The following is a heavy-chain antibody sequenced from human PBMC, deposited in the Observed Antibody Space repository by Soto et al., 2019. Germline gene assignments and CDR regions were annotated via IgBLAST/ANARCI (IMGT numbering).Heavy chain of an antibody. V-gene: IGHV4-30-4*01. CDR3: ARGSSSWSHYFDY. D-gene: IGHD6-13*01. CDR2: IYYSGST. Sequence: SETLSLTCTVSGGSISSGDYYWSWIRQPPGKGLEWIGYIYYSGSTYYNPSLKSRVTISVDTSKNQFSLKLSSVTAADTAVYYCARGSSSWSHYFDYWGQGTLVTVSS. CDR1: GGSISSGDYY. J-gene: IGHJ4*02.